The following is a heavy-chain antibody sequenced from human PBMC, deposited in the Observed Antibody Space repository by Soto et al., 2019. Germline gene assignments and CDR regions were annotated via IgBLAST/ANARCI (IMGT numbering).Heavy chain of an antibody. Sequence: SGPTLVNPTQTLTLTCTFSGFSLSTSGVGVGWIRQPPGKALKWLALIYWDDNKRYSPSLKSRLTISKDTSKNQVVLTMTNMDPVDTATYYCARLVITSYFDYWGQGTLVTVSS. V-gene: IGHV2-5*02. CDR3: ARLVITSYFDY. J-gene: IGHJ4*02. CDR2: IYWDDNK. CDR1: GFSLSTSGVG. D-gene: IGHD3-22*01.